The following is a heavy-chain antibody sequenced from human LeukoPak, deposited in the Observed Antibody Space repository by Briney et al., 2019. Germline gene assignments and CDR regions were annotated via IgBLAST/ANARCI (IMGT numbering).Heavy chain of an antibody. Sequence: SQTLSLTCTVSGGSISSDDYYWSWLRQHPGKGLEWIGYISYSGTTYYNPSLNSRVTISVDTSKNQFSLNLSSVTAADTAVYYCARNFDSYNAFDIWGQGTMVTVSS. V-gene: IGHV4-31*03. CDR3: ARNFDSYNAFDI. D-gene: IGHD3-22*01. CDR1: GGSISSDDYY. J-gene: IGHJ3*02. CDR2: ISYSGTT.